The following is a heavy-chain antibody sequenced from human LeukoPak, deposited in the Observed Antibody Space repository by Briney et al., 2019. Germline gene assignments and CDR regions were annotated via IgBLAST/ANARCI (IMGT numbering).Heavy chain of an antibody. D-gene: IGHD4-11*01. CDR2: IIPIFGTA. Sequence: ASVKVSCKASGGTFSSYAISWVRQAPRQGLEWMGVIIPIFGTANYAQKFQGRVTITADESTSTAYMELSSLRSEDTAVYYCARALSNYVDYNYYYYMDDWGKGTTVTVSS. CDR3: ARALSNYVDYNYYYYMDD. V-gene: IGHV1-69*13. CDR1: GGTFSSYA. J-gene: IGHJ6*03.